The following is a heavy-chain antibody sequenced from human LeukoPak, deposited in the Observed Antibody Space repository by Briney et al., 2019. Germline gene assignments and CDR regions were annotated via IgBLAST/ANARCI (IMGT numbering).Heavy chain of an antibody. CDR1: GGSISSGGYY. CDR2: IYYSGST. CDR3: ARLPLYDILTDPDY. Sequence: SETLSLTCTVSGGSISSGGYYWSWIRQPPGKGLEWIGSIYYSGSTYYNPSLKSRVTISVDTSKNQFSLKLSSVTAADTAVYYCARLPLYDILTDPDYWGQGTLVTVSS. V-gene: IGHV4-39*07. J-gene: IGHJ4*02. D-gene: IGHD3-9*01.